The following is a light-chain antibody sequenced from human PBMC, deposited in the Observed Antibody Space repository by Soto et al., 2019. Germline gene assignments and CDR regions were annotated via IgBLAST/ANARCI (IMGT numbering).Light chain of an antibody. CDR2: EVS. Sequence: QSALTQPASVSGSPGQSITISCTGTSRDVGSYNLVSWYQQHPGKTPKLMIYEVSKRPSGVSTRFSGFKSGNTASLTIFGLQAEDEADYYCCSYAGSNWVFGGGTKLTVL. V-gene: IGLV2-23*02. J-gene: IGLJ3*02. CDR3: CSYAGSNWV. CDR1: SRDVGSYNL.